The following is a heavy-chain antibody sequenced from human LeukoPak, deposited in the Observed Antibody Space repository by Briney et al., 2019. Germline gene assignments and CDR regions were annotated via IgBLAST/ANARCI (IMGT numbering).Heavy chain of an antibody. J-gene: IGHJ2*01. D-gene: IGHD2-8*02. V-gene: IGHV3-49*04. CDR3: TRVWWDSKYFDL. CDR1: GFTFGDYT. Sequence: PGGSLRLSCTASGFTFGDYTMNWVRQAPGKGLEWAGFIRTKPYRGTTEYAASVKDRFTISRDDSKSIAYLQMSSLKTDDTAVYYCTRVWWDSKYFDLWGRGTLVTVSS. CDR2: IRTKPYRGTT.